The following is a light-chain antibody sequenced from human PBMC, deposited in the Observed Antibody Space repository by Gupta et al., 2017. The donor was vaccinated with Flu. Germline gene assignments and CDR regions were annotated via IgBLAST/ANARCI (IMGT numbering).Light chain of an antibody. V-gene: IGKV1-39*01. CDR1: QNISRY. CDR3: QQSYSTLPFT. J-gene: IGKJ3*01. CDR2: AAS. Sequence: DNQMTQSLSSLCASVGDRVTITCRATQNISRYLNWYQQKPGKAPKLLIYAASSLQSGVPSRFSGSASGTDFTLTISSLQPEDFATYYCQQSYSTLPFTFGPGTKVDIK.